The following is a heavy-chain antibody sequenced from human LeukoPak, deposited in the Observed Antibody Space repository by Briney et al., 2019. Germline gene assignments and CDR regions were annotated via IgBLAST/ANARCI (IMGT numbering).Heavy chain of an antibody. J-gene: IGHJ3*02. V-gene: IGHV5-51*01. Sequence: GESLKISCKGSGYSFTNYWIGWVRQMPGKGLEWMGIIYPGDSDTRYSPSFQDQVTISADKSISTAYLQWSSLKASDTAMYYCARLTRAAGDAFDIWGQGTMVTVSS. CDR2: IYPGDSDT. D-gene: IGHD3-3*01. CDR3: ARLTRAAGDAFDI. CDR1: GYSFTNYW.